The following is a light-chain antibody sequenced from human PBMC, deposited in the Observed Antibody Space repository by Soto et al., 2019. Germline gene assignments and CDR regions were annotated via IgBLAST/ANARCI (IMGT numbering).Light chain of an antibody. Sequence: QSALTQPASVSGSPGQSITISCTGTSSDVGGYAYVSWYQQYPGKAPKLVISEVSNRPSGVSHRFSGSRSGNTASLTISGLQAEDEADYYCSSYTSSTTPVFGAGTQLTVL. CDR3: SSYTSSTTPV. V-gene: IGLV2-14*01. CDR2: EVS. J-gene: IGLJ3*02. CDR1: SSDVGGYAY.